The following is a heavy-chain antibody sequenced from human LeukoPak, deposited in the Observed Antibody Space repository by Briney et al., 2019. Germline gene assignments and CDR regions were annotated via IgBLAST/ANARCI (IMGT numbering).Heavy chain of an antibody. CDR1: GFNFSSYA. CDR3: ARDYEGAAVADTLDC. V-gene: IGHV3-64*01. CDR2: ISSNGGST. D-gene: IGHD6-19*01. Sequence: GGSLRLSCAASGFNFSSYAMHWVRQAPGKGLEYVSAISSNGGSTYYANSVKGRLTISRDNSKNTLYLQMGRLRAEDMAVYYCARDYEGAAVADTLDCWGQGTLVTVSS. J-gene: IGHJ4*02.